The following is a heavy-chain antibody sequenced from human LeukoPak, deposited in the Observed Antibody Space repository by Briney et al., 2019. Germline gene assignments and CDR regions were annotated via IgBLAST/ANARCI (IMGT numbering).Heavy chain of an antibody. V-gene: IGHV4-59*08. CDR3: ARARGYSYGYGNDY. CDR1: GGSGTDYY. CDR2: IYYTGT. Sequence: PSETLSLTCTGSGGSGTDYYWSWIRQSPGKGLEWIGYIYYTGTSYNPSLKSRVTISVDTSKNQFSLKLSSVTAADTAVYYCARARGYSYGYGNDYWGQGTLVTVSS. J-gene: IGHJ4*02. D-gene: IGHD5-18*01.